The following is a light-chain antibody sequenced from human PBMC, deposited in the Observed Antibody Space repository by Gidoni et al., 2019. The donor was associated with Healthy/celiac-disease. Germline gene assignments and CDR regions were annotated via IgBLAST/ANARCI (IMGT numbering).Light chain of an antibody. CDR3: QQYNNWPLYT. V-gene: IGKV3-15*01. Sequence: EIVMTQSPATLPVSPGERATLSCRASQSVSSNLAWYQQKPGQAPRLLIYGASTRATGIPARFSGSGSGTEFTLTISSLQSEYFAVYYCQQYNNWPLYTFGQGTKLEIK. CDR1: QSVSSN. J-gene: IGKJ2*01. CDR2: GAS.